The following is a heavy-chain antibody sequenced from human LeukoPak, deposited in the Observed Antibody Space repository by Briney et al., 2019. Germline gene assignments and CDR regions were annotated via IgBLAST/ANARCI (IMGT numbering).Heavy chain of an antibody. CDR2: INHRGST. Sequence: SETLSLTCAVYGESLSKYYWTWIRKSPGKGLEWIGEINHRGSTNLNPSLKSRVTLSVDTSKHQFSLKLTSVTAADAAVYYCASSVGSTDYWGQGTLVTVSS. V-gene: IGHV4-34*01. CDR1: GESLSKYY. J-gene: IGHJ4*02. CDR3: ASSVGSTDY. D-gene: IGHD1-26*01.